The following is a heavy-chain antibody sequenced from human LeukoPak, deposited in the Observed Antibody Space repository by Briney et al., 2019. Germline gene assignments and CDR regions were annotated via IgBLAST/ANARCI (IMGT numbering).Heavy chain of an antibody. J-gene: IGHJ3*02. D-gene: IGHD6-13*01. V-gene: IGHV1-2*04. CDR3: ARAEPRSSTGGFDI. Sequence: ASVKVSCKASGYTFTGYYMHWVRQAPGQGLEWMGWINPNSGGTNYAQKFQGWVTMTRDTSISTAYMELSRLRSDDTAVYCCARAEPRSSTGGFDIWGQGTMVTVSS. CDR2: INPNSGGT. CDR1: GYTFTGYY.